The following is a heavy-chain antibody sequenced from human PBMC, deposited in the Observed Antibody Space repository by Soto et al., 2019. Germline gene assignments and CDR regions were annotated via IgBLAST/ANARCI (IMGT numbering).Heavy chain of an antibody. CDR3: ARDPPGGGYDPYYFDY. CDR1: GYTFNIYG. Sequence: ASVKVSCKTSGYTFNIYGINWVRQAPGQGLEWMGWIKPHNGNTKYAQTLQDRLIMTTDTATSTAYMELRSLRSDDTAVYYCARDPPGGGYDPYYFDYWGQGTLVTVSS. V-gene: IGHV1-18*01. J-gene: IGHJ4*02. CDR2: IKPHNGNT. D-gene: IGHD5-12*01.